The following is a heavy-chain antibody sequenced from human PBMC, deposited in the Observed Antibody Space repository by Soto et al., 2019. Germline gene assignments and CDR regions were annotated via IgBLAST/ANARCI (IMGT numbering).Heavy chain of an antibody. CDR1: GFTFSSYG. V-gene: IGHV3-33*01. CDR2: IWYDGSNK. CDR3: ARDLGGIAAASLLVDYYYGMDV. J-gene: IGHJ6*02. Sequence: GGSLRLSCAASGFTFSSYGMHWVRQAPGKGLEWVAVIWYDGSNKYYADSVKGRFTISRDNSKNTLYLQMNSLRAEDTAVYYCARDLGGIAAASLLVDYYYGMDVWGQGTTVTVSS. D-gene: IGHD6-13*01.